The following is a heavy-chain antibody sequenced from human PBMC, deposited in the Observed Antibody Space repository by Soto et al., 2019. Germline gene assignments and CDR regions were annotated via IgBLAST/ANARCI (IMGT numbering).Heavy chain of an antibody. J-gene: IGHJ4*02. Sequence: ALVRFSCRGGGYNFSSQYXQWVRQSPGQGPEWMGIITPGDGSTRYAQKFQGRLAMTTDTSTSAVYMELSSLRSEDTAVYFCARSYVQSRHIDYWGQGILVTV. CDR2: ITPGDGST. V-gene: IGHV1-46*01. D-gene: IGHD3-10*02. CDR3: ARSYVQSRHIDY. CDR1: GYNFSSQY.